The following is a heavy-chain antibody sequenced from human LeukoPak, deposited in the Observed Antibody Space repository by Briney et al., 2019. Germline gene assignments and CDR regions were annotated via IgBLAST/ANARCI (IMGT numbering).Heavy chain of an antibody. V-gene: IGHV1-46*01. J-gene: IGHJ4*02. Sequence: ASVKVSCKASGYTFTSYYMHWVRQAPGQGLAWMGIINPSGGSTSYAQKFQGRVTMTRDTSTSTVYMELSSLRSEDTAVYYCARDDCSGGSCYLFPQRSAFDYWGQGTLVTVSS. D-gene: IGHD2-15*01. CDR3: ARDDCSGGSCYLFPQRSAFDY. CDR2: INPSGGST. CDR1: GYTFTSYY.